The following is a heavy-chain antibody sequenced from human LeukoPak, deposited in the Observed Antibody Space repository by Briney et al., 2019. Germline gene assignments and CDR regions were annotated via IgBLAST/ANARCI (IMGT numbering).Heavy chain of an antibody. D-gene: IGHD6-13*01. CDR1: GFTFSSYG. J-gene: IGHJ4*02. CDR2: ISYDGSNK. CDR3: AKDKIAAAGHFDY. V-gene: IGHV3-30*18. Sequence: GRSLRLSCAASGFTFSSYGMHWVRQAPGKGLEWVAVISYDGSNKYYADSVKGRFTISRDNSKNTLYLQMNSLRAEDTAVYYCAKDKIAAAGHFDYWGQGTLVTVSS.